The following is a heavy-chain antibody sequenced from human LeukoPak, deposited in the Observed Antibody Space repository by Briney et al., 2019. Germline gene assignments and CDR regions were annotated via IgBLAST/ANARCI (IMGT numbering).Heavy chain of an antibody. V-gene: IGHV1-2*02. CDR3: ARDIALAATNWFDP. Sequence: ASVKVSCKASGYTFTDHFLHWVRQAPGQGLEWMGWINPESGGTKYAQKLQGRVTMTRDTSITTAFMELRRLKSDDTALYFCARDIALAATNWFDPWGQGTLVTVSS. CDR1: GYTFTDHF. CDR2: INPESGGT. D-gene: IGHD6-19*01. J-gene: IGHJ5*02.